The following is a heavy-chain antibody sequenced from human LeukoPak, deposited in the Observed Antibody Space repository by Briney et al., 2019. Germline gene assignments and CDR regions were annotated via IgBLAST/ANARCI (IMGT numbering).Heavy chain of an antibody. CDR1: GDSVSSNSAA. CDR2: TYYRSKWYN. Sequence: SQTLSLTCAISGDSVSSNSAAWNGIRQSPSRGLEWLGRTYYRSKWYNDYAVSVKSRITINPDTSKNQFSLQLNSVTPEDTAVYYCARLMKQLKGDYYYGMDVWGQGTTVTVSS. D-gene: IGHD6-13*01. J-gene: IGHJ6*02. V-gene: IGHV6-1*01. CDR3: ARLMKQLKGDYYYGMDV.